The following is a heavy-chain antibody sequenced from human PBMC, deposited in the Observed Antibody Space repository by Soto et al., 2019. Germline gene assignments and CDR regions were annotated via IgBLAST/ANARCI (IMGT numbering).Heavy chain of an antibody. CDR3: ARNGYCTNGVCYTVFDY. J-gene: IGHJ4*02. V-gene: IGHV4-30-4*01. Sequence: QVQLQESGPGLVKPSQTLSLTCTVSGGSISSGDYYWNWIRQPPGKGLEWIGNIYYSGSTYYNPSLQRRLTIPVDTSDNQFSLRLSSVTAADTAVYFCARNGYCTNGVCYTVFDYWGQGTLVTVSS. D-gene: IGHD2-8*01. CDR2: IYYSGST. CDR1: GGSISSGDYY.